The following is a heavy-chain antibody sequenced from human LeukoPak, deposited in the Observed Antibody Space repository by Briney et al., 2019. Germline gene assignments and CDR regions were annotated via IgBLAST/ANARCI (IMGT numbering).Heavy chain of an antibody. J-gene: IGHJ4*02. CDR1: GFTFSSYA. D-gene: IGHD2-2*01. CDR2: ISGSRGST. V-gene: IGHV3-23*01. Sequence: GGSLRLSCAASGFTFSSYAMSWVRQAPGKGLEWVSAISGSRGSTYYADSVKGRFTISRDNSKNTLYLQMNSLRAEDTAVYYCARDESPFIVVVPAAHQTGQDYWGQGTLVTVSS. CDR3: ARDESPFIVVVPAAHQTGQDY.